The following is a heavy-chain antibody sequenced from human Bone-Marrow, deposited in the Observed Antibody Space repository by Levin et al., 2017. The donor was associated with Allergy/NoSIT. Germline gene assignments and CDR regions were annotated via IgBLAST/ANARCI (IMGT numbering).Heavy chain of an antibody. J-gene: IGHJ6*03. V-gene: IGHV3-33*01. D-gene: IGHD3-10*01. CDR2: MWYDGSNR. Sequence: QAGGSLRLSCAASGFTFSEYGMHWVRHSPGKGLEWVAVMWYDGSNRNYGNSVKGRFTISRENSKKMLYLQMNSLRVEDTAVYFCARGQPKVRGVISNKPLPDFFYYYMDVWGKGTTVTVSS. CDR1: GFTFSEYG. CDR3: ARGQPKVRGVISNKPLPDFFYYYMDV.